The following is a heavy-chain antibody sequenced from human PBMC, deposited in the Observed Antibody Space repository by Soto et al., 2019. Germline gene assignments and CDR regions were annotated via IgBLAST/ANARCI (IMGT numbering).Heavy chain of an antibody. D-gene: IGHD6-13*01. CDR1: GFTFSSYG. V-gene: IGHV3-33*01. CDR3: ARGYGWFDP. J-gene: IGHJ5*02. Sequence: QVQLVESGGGVVQPGRSLRLSCAASGFTFSSYGMNWVRQAPGKGLEWVAVLWYDGSNKYYADSVKGRFTISRDNSKNTLYLQMNSLRAEDTAVYYCARGYGWFDPWGQGTLVTVSS. CDR2: LWYDGSNK.